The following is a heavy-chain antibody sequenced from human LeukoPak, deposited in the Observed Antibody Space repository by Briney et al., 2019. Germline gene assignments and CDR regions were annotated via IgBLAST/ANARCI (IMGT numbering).Heavy chain of an antibody. CDR1: GFTVSSNY. CDR3: ARMGGYELNYYCYYGMDV. V-gene: IGHV3-53*04. CDR2: IYSGGST. D-gene: IGHD5-12*01. J-gene: IGHJ6*02. Sequence: PGGSLRLSCAASGFTVSSNYMSWVRQAPGKGLEWVSVIYSGGSTYYADSVKGRFTISRHNSKNTLYLQMNSLRAEDTSVYYCARMGGYELNYYCYYGMDVWGQGTTVTV.